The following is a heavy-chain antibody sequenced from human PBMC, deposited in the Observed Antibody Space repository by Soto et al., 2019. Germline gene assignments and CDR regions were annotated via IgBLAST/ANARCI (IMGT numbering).Heavy chain of an antibody. Sequence: GGSLRLPCAASGFTFSSYGMHWVRQAPGKGLEWVAVISYDGSNKYYADSVKGRFTISRDNSKNTLYLQMNSLRAEDTAVYYCANLPQYCSGGSCYSVGYYGMDVWGQGTTVTVSS. J-gene: IGHJ6*02. CDR2: ISYDGSNK. CDR1: GFTFSSYG. V-gene: IGHV3-30*18. CDR3: ANLPQYCSGGSCYSVGYYGMDV. D-gene: IGHD2-15*01.